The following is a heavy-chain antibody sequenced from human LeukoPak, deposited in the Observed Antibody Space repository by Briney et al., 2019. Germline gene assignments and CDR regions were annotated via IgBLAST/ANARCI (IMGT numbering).Heavy chain of an antibody. CDR3: ARAPKGYSYGYSLVDY. V-gene: IGHV3-7*01. D-gene: IGHD5-18*01. J-gene: IGHJ4*02. Sequence: PGGSLRLSCTASGFTFSSYWMSWVRQAPGKGLEWVANIKEDVSEKYYVDSVKGRFTISRDNAKNSLYLQMNSLRAEDTAVYYCARAPKGYSYGYSLVDYWGQGTLVTVSS. CDR1: GFTFSSYW. CDR2: IKEDVSEK.